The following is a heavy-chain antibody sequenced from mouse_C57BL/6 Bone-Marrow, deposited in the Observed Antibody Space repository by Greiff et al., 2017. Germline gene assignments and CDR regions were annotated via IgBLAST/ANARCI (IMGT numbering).Heavy chain of an antibody. CDR1: GFTFSSYA. V-gene: IGHV5-4*01. CDR3: ARDPIQYYFDY. J-gene: IGHJ2*01. CDR2: ISDGGSYT. Sequence: EVKLVESGGGLVKPGGSLKLSCAASGFTFSSYAMSWVRQTPEKRLAWVATISDGGSYTYYPDNVKGRFTISRDNAKNNLYLQMSHLKSEDTAMYYCARDPIQYYFDYWGQGTTLTVSS.